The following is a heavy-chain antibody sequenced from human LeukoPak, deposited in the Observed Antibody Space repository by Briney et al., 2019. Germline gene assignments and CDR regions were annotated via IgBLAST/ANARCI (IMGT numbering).Heavy chain of an antibody. CDR3: ARGSLSYNDY. CDR2: IYHSGST. J-gene: IGHJ4*02. CDR1: GGSISSYY. D-gene: IGHD3-16*02. Sequence: SETLSLTCTVSGGSISSYYWSWIRQPPGKGLEWIGYIYHSGSTYYNPSLKSRVTISVDRSKNQFSLKLSSVTAADTAVYYCARGSLSYNDYWGQGTLVTVSS. V-gene: IGHV4-59*12.